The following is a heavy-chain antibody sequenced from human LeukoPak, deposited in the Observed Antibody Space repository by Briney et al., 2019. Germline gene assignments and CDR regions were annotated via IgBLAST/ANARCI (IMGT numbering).Heavy chain of an antibody. V-gene: IGHV3-30*04. CDR2: ISYDGSNK. J-gene: IGHJ4*02. D-gene: IGHD1-20*01. CDR1: GFTFSSYA. Sequence: GRSLRLSCAASGFTFSSYAMHWVRQAPGRGLEWVAVISYDGSNKYYADSVKGRFTISRDNSKSTLYLQMNSLRAEDTAVYYCARDLNWNDGLDYWGQGTLVTVSS. CDR3: ARDLNWNDGLDY.